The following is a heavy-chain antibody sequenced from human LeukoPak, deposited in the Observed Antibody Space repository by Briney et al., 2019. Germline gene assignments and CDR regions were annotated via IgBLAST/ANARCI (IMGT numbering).Heavy chain of an antibody. CDR3: ARGVRHYYYDSSGSDAFDI. V-gene: IGHV1-69*06. Sequence: SVKVSCKASGYTFTSYGISWVRQAPGQGLEWMGGIIPIFGTANYAQKFQGRVTITADKSTSTAYMELSSLRSEDTAVYYCARGVRHYYYDSSGSDAFDIWGQGTMVTVSS. CDR2: IIPIFGTA. CDR1: GYTFTSYG. D-gene: IGHD3-22*01. J-gene: IGHJ3*02.